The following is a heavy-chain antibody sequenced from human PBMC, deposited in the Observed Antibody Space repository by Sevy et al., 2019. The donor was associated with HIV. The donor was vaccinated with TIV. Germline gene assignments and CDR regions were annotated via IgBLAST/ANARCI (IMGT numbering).Heavy chain of an antibody. Sequence: SETLSLTCTVSGYSISSGYYWGWIRQPPGKGLEWIGSIYHSGGTYYNPSLKSRLTISVDTSQNQFSLKLGSVTAADTAVYYCAMILETYYYDSSGYSFDYWGQGTLVTVSS. CDR2: IYHSGGT. V-gene: IGHV4-38-2*02. CDR1: GYSISSGYY. J-gene: IGHJ4*02. D-gene: IGHD3-22*01. CDR3: AMILETYYYDSSGYSFDY.